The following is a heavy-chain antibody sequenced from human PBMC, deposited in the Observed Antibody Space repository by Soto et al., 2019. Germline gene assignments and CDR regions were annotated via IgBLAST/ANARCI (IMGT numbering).Heavy chain of an antibody. V-gene: IGHV3-23*01. J-gene: IGHJ4*02. D-gene: IGHD6-19*01. CDR1: GFTFTNYA. CDR2: ISGSGGNT. Sequence: GGSLRLSCAASGFTFTNYAMSWVRQAPGEGLEWVSTISGSGGNTHYADSVKGRFSISRDNSKNTLYIQMNSLRAEDTAVYYCAKDYGSSRYLFDYWGQGALVTVSS. CDR3: AKDYGSSRYLFDY.